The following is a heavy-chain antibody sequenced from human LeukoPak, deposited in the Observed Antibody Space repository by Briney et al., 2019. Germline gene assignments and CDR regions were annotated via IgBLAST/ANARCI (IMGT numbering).Heavy chain of an antibody. D-gene: IGHD2-2*01. CDR3: ARSGWECSSTSCYVGYYFDY. Sequence: GGSLRLSCAASGFTFSSYSMNWVRQAPGKGLEWVSYISSSSSTIYYADSVKGRFTISRDNAKNSLYLQMNSLRDEDTAVYYCARSGWECSSTSCYVGYYFDYWGQGTLVTVSS. CDR1: GFTFSSYS. J-gene: IGHJ4*02. V-gene: IGHV3-48*02. CDR2: ISSSSSTI.